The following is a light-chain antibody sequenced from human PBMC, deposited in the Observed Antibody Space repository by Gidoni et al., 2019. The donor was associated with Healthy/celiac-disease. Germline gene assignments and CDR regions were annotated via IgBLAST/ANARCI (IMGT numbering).Light chain of an antibody. V-gene: IGKV1-39*01. CDR1: QSISSY. CDR3: QQSYSTHSLT. Sequence: DIQMTQSPSSLSASVGDRVTLTCRASQSISSYLNWYQQKPGKAPNLLIYAAYSLQSGVPATVSCSGSGTDFTLTISSLQPEDFATYFCQQSYSTHSLTFGGGTKVEIK. CDR2: AAY. J-gene: IGKJ4*01.